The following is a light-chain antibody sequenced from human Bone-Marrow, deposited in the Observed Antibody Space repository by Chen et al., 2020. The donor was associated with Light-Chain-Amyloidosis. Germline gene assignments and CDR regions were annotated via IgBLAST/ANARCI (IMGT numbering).Light chain of an antibody. Sequence: NFMLTQPHSVSESQGKTVLISCTLSSCSIATNYVQWYQQRPGSSPTTVIYEDDQRPSGVPDRFSGSIDRSSNSASLTISGLKTEDEADYYCQSYQGSSQGVFGGGTKLTVL. J-gene: IGLJ3*02. CDR1: SCSIATNY. V-gene: IGLV6-57*01. CDR2: EDD. CDR3: QSYQGSSQGV.